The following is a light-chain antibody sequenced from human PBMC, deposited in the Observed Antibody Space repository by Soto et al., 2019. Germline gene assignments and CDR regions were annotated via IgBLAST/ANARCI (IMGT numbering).Light chain of an antibody. CDR3: HTWGTGTWV. J-gene: IGLJ3*02. CDR1: SGHSNFA. V-gene: IGLV4-69*01. CDR2: VNSDGSH. Sequence: QSVLTQSPSASASLGDSVRLTCTLSSGHSNFAIAWHQQQPEKGPRYLMKVNSDGSHIKGDGIPDRFSGSSSGTERHLTISSLQSDDEADNYCHTWGTGTWVFGGGTKLTVL.